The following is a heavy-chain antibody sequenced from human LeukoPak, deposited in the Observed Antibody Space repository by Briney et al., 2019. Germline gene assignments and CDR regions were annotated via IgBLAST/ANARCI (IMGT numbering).Heavy chain of an antibody. CDR3: ARGRRSAYSSGWNPFDY. J-gene: IGHJ4*02. V-gene: IGHV4-39*07. CDR2: IYYSGST. CDR1: GGSISSSSYY. D-gene: IGHD6-19*01. Sequence: SETLSLTCTVSGGSISSSSYYWGWIRQPPGKGLEWIGSIYYSGSTYYNPSLKSRVTISVDTSKNQFSLKLSSVTAADTAVYYCARGRRSAYSSGWNPFDYWGQGTLVTVSS.